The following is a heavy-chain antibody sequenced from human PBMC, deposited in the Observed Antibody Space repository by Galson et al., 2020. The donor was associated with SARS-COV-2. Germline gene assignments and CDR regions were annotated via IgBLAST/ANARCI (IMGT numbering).Heavy chain of an antibody. J-gene: IGHJ6*02. D-gene: IGHD3-10*01. CDR3: AFLRFGPHGLDMDV. CDR2: INIYDYIT. Sequence: ASVKVSCKISGHTFTSYGITWVRQAPGQGPEWMGWINIYDYITNYAQNLQGRVTMTSDTSTAYMELRSLRSDDTAVYYCAFLRFGPHGLDMDVWGQGTTVTVSS. V-gene: IGHV1-18*04. CDR1: GHTFTSYG.